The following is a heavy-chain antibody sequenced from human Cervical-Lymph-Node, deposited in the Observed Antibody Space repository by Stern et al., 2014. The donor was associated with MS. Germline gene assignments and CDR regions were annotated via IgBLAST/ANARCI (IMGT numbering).Heavy chain of an antibody. CDR2: ILYDGSNP. CDR3: ASAYSSSHYYFDY. J-gene: IGHJ4*02. V-gene: IGHV3-33*01. D-gene: IGHD6-13*01. CDR1: GFSFSRYA. Sequence: VQLEESGGGVVQPGRSLRLSCAASGFSFSRYAMHWVRQAPGQGLEWVALILYDGSNPYYADSGTGRFTISRDNFKNPLYLQMNSLGAEDTAVYYCASAYSSSHYYFDYWGQGTLVTVSS.